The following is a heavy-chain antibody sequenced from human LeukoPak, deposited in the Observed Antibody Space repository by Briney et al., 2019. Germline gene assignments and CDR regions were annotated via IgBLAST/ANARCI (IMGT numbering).Heavy chain of an antibody. CDR2: IYTSGGT. D-gene: IGHD5-18*01. J-gene: IGHJ5*02. CDR3: ARARRGYRRITNWFDP. V-gene: IGHV4-4*09. Sequence: PSETLSLTCTVSGDSISSYYWSWIRQPPGKGLEWIGYIYTSGGTNYIPSLKGRVTISIDTSKNQFSLKLSSVTAADTAVYYCARARRGYRRITNWFDPWGQGTLVTVSS. CDR1: GDSISSYY.